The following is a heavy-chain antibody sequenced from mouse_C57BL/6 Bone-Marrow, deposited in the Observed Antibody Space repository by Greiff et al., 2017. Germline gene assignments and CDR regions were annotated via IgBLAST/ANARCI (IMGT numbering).Heavy chain of an antibody. J-gene: IGHJ4*01. D-gene: IGHD2-1*01. CDR3: AREDQPVTGAMDY. CDR2: INPSSGYT. V-gene: IGHV1-7*01. Sequence: QVQLKQSGAELAKPGASVKLSCKASGYTFTSYWMHWVKQRPGQGLEWIGYINPSSGYTKYNQKFKDKATLTADKSSSTAYMQLSSLTYEDSAVYYCAREDQPVTGAMDYWGQGTSVTVSS. CDR1: GYTFTSYW.